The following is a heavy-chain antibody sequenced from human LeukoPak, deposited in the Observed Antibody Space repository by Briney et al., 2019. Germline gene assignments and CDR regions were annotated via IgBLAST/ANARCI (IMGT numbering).Heavy chain of an antibody. Sequence: GGSLRLSCAASGFTFSSYAMSWVRQAPGKGLEWVSAISGSGGSTYYADSVKGRFTISRDNSKNMLYLQMNSLRAEDAAVYYCAKDLSSPLAYCGGDCYSGLDAFDIWGQGTMVTVSS. CDR1: GFTFSSYA. V-gene: IGHV3-23*01. CDR2: ISGSGGST. J-gene: IGHJ3*02. D-gene: IGHD2-21*02. CDR3: AKDLSSPLAYCGGDCYSGLDAFDI.